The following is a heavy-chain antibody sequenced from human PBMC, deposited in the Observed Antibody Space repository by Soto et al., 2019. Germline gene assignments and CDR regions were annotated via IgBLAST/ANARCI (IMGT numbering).Heavy chain of an antibody. Sequence: GGSLRLSCAASGFTFSSYGMHWVRQAPGKGLEWVAVIWYDGSNKYYADSVKGRFTISRDNSKNRLYLQMNSLRAEDTAVYYCARGRYCSSTSCYYYGMDVWGQGTTVTVSS. CDR2: IWYDGSNK. CDR3: ARGRYCSSTSCYYYGMDV. V-gene: IGHV3-33*01. J-gene: IGHJ6*02. D-gene: IGHD2-2*01. CDR1: GFTFSSYG.